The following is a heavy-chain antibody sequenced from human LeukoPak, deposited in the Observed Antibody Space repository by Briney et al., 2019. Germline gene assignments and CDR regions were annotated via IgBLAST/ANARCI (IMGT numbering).Heavy chain of an antibody. Sequence: SLRLSCAASGFTFSSYEMNWVRQAPGKGLEWVSYISSSGSTIYYADSVKGRFTISRDNAKNSLYLQMNSLRAEDTAVYYCARAPYGSGQEDYWGQGTLVTVSS. J-gene: IGHJ4*02. CDR2: ISSSGSTI. V-gene: IGHV3-48*03. CDR1: GFTFSSYE. CDR3: ARAPYGSGQEDY. D-gene: IGHD3-10*01.